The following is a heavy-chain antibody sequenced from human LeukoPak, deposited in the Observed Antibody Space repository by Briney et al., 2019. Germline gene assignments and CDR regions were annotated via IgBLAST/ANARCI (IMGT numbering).Heavy chain of an antibody. V-gene: IGHV4-31*03. J-gene: IGHJ4*02. D-gene: IGHD3-9*01. CDR3: ARTDIVTGYRRGYFDY. CDR1: GGSISSGGYY. Sequence: PSETLSLTCTVSGGSISSGGYYWSWIRQHPGKGLEWIGYIYYSGSTYYNPSLKSRVTISVDTSKNQFSLKLSSVTAADTAVYYCARTDIVTGYRRGYFDYWGQGTLVTVSS. CDR2: IYYSGST.